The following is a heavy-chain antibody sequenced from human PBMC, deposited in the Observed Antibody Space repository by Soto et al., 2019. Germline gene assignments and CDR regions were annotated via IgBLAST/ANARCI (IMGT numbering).Heavy chain of an antibody. V-gene: IGHV2-26*01. CDR2: IFSNDEK. CDR1: GFSLSNARMG. D-gene: IGHD1-26*01. Sequence: SGPTLVNPTETLTLTCTVSGFSLSNARMGVSWIRQPPGKALEWLAHIFSNDEKSYSTSLKSRLTISKDTSKSQVVLTMTNMEPVDTATYYCALTSGSYYYYGMDVWGQGTTVTV. J-gene: IGHJ6*02. CDR3: ALTSGSYYYYGMDV.